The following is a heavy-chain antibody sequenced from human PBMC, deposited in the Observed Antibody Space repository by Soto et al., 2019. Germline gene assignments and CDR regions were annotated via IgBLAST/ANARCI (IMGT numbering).Heavy chain of an antibody. CDR1: GFTFNNYA. D-gene: IGHD2-15*01. V-gene: IGHV3-23*01. CDR3: AKGTLRRCSDITCYPFDY. Sequence: VQLLESGGGLVQPGGSLRLSCAASGFTFNNYAMSWVRQAPGKGLECVSVITDSGDSANYAASVRGRFTISRDNSKNTLYLQMNSLTAADTAVYYCAKGTLRRCSDITCYPFDYWGLGPRVTVS. CDR2: ITDSGDSA. J-gene: IGHJ4*02.